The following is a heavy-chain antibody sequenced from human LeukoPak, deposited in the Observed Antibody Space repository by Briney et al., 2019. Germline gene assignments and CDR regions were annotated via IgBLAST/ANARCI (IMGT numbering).Heavy chain of an antibody. CDR1: GYSISSGYY. CDR3: ARDLLATPITISQWGCDY. Sequence: SETLSLTCTVSGYSISSGYYWGWIRQPPGKGLEWIGSIYHSGSTYYNPSLKSRVTISVDTSKNQFSLKLSSVTAADTAVYYCARDLLATPITISQWGCDYWGQGTLVTVSS. J-gene: IGHJ4*02. D-gene: IGHD6-19*01. CDR2: IYHSGST. V-gene: IGHV4-38-2*02.